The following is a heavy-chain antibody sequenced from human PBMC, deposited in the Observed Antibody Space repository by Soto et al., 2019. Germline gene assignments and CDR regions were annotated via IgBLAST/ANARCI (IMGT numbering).Heavy chain of an antibody. J-gene: IGHJ4*02. CDR2: IRQDGSEK. V-gene: IGHV3-7*04. D-gene: IGHD1-26*01. CDR3: AKDGPYSESYPYYFDY. CDR1: GFTFSSNW. Sequence: PGGSLRLSCVGSGFTFSSNWMTWVRQAPGKGLEWVGNIRQDGSEKNYVDSVKGRFTISRDNSKNTLYLQVNSLRAEDTAIYYCAKDGPYSESYPYYFDYWGQGTLVTVSS.